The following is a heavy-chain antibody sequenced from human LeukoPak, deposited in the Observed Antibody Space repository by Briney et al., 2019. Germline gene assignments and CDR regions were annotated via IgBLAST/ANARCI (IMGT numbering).Heavy chain of an antibody. J-gene: IGHJ4*02. CDR1: GLSFSSYP. Sequence: PGGSLRLSCAASGLSFSSYPMNWVRHAPGKGLEWVSIILGNGDTTYYADSVKGRFTVSRDNSKNTLYLQMNDLRPDDTAIYYCAKRNTMVRGGPCFDYWGQGLLVTVSS. V-gene: IGHV3-23*01. CDR3: AKRNTMVRGGPCFDY. CDR2: ILGNGDTT. D-gene: IGHD3-10*01.